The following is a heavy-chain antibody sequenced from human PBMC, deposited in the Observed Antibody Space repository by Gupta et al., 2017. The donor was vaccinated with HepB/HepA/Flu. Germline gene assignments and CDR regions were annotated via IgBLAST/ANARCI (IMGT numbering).Heavy chain of an antibody. CDR1: GGSLSSGTYF. Sequence: QVQLPESGPGLVKPSQTLSLTCTVSGGSLSSGTYFWSWIRQQPGKGLEWIGNIYYSGTTYYNPSLKSRVTISADTSKNQFSLKLSSVTAADTAVYYCARDGWYGLGSYNPTTYGMDVWGQGTTVTVSS. D-gene: IGHD3-10*01. J-gene: IGHJ6*02. CDR3: ARDGWYGLGSYNPTTYGMDV. V-gene: IGHV4-31*03. CDR2: IYYSGTT.